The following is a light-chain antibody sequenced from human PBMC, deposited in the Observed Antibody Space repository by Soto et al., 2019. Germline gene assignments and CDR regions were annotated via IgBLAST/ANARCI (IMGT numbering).Light chain of an antibody. CDR2: VAS. CDR1: QNIENY. J-gene: IGKJ5*01. V-gene: IGKV1-39*01. CDR3: QQSFSSPPIT. Sequence: DIQMTQSPSSLSASLGDTVTISCRASQNIENYLHWYQQKAGKAPEVQLYVASVLKDGVSSRFSGSGYGTDFTLTITNLQPEDFAMYYCQQSFSSPPITFGQGTRLDIK.